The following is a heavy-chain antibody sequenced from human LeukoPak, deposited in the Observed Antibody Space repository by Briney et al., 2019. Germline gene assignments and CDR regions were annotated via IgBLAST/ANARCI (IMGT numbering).Heavy chain of an antibody. J-gene: IGHJ4*02. D-gene: IGHD3-16*01. V-gene: IGHV4-39*07. Sequence: PSETLSLTCTVSGGSISSSSYYWGWIRQPPGKGLEWIGSIYYSGSTYYNPSLKSRVTISVDTSKNQFSLKLSSVTAADTAVYYCARVYDYVWGSPIDYRGQGTLVTVSS. CDR1: GGSISSSSYY. CDR2: IYYSGST. CDR3: ARVYDYVWGSPIDY.